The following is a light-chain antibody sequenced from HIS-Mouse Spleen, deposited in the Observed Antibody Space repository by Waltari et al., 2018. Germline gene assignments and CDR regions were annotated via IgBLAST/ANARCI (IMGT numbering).Light chain of an antibody. CDR2: EVS. CDR1: SSAAGGYNY. Sequence: QSALTQPASVSGSPGQSITIPCTGTSSAAGGYNYVSWYQQHPGKAPKLMIYEVSNRPSGVSNRFSGSKSGNTASLTISGLQAEDEADYYCSSYTSSSTVVFGGGTKLTVL. V-gene: IGLV2-14*01. J-gene: IGLJ2*01. CDR3: SSYTSSSTVV.